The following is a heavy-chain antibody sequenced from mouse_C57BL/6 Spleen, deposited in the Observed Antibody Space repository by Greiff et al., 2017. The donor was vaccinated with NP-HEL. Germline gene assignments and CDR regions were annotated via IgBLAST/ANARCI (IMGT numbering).Heavy chain of an antibody. D-gene: IGHD2-4*01. Sequence: VHVKQSGPELVKPGASVKISCKASGYSFTDYNMNWVKQSNGKSLEWIGVINPNYGTTSYNQKFKGKATLTVDQSSSTAYMQLNSLTSEDSAVYYCARRFYYDYERYFDYWGQGTTLTVSS. CDR3: ARRFYYDYERYFDY. CDR1: GYSFTDYN. CDR2: INPNYGTT. J-gene: IGHJ2*01. V-gene: IGHV1-39*01.